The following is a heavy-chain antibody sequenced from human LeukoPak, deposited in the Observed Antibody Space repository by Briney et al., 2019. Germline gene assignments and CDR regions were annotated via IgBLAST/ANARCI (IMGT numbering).Heavy chain of an antibody. J-gene: IGHJ4*02. D-gene: IGHD1-1*01. CDR3: AKPQTDYQLGYFFGY. Sequence: AVISYDGNEKYYTDSVKGRFTISRDNARNTLYLQMNSLRGDDTAFYFCAKPQTDYQLGYFFGYWGQGTLVTVSS. V-gene: IGHV3-30*18. CDR2: ISYDGNEK.